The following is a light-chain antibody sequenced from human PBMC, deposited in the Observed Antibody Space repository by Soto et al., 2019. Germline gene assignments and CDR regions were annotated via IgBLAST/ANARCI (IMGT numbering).Light chain of an antibody. CDR3: LQDYSYPLT. Sequence: EIVLTQSPGTLSLSPGERATLSCRASQNVISDYLAWYQQKPGQAPRLLIYGASNRATGIPDRFNGSGSGTDFTLTISRLEPEDFAVYYCLQDYSYPLTFGGGTKVEIK. CDR2: GAS. J-gene: IGKJ4*01. CDR1: QNVISDY. V-gene: IGKV3-20*01.